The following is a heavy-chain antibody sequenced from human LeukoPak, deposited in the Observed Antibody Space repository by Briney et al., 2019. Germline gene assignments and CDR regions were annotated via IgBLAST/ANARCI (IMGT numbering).Heavy chain of an antibody. CDR1: GFTFINYS. CDR3: AKAISGSGYSYGFDY. Sequence: GGSLRLSCAASGFTFINYSMNWVRQAPGKGLEWVSYISSSSNIIYYADSVKGRFTISRDNAKNSLYLQMNSLRAEDTAVYYCAKAISGSGYSYGFDYWGQGTLVTVSS. V-gene: IGHV3-48*01. D-gene: IGHD5-18*01. CDR2: ISSSSNII. J-gene: IGHJ4*02.